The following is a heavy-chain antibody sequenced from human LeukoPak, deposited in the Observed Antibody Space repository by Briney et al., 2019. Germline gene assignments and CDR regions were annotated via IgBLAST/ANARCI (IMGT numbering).Heavy chain of an antibody. CDR2: VSSSSSYT. D-gene: IGHD2-2*01. J-gene: IGHJ6*02. CDR3: AKGLDIVVPYYAMDV. Sequence: PGGSLRLSCAASGLTFSDYYMSWIRQAPGKGLEWVSYVSSSSSYTNYADSVEGRFTISRDNSKNTLCLQMNSLRAEDTAVYYCAKGLDIVVPYYAMDVWGQGTTVTVSS. CDR1: GLTFSDYY. V-gene: IGHV3-11*05.